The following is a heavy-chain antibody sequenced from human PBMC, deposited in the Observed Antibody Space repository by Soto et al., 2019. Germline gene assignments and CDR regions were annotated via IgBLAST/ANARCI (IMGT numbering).Heavy chain of an antibody. V-gene: IGHV3-23*01. CDR2: ISGSGGST. Sequence: GGSLSLSCAASGFTFSSYAMSWVRQAPGKGLEWVSAISGSGGSTYYADFVKGRFTISRDNSKNTLYLQMNSLRAEDTAVYYCAKDSSGYSGYDYTFPFDYWGQGTLVTVSS. J-gene: IGHJ4*02. D-gene: IGHD5-12*01. CDR1: GFTFSSYA. CDR3: AKDSSGYSGYDYTFPFDY.